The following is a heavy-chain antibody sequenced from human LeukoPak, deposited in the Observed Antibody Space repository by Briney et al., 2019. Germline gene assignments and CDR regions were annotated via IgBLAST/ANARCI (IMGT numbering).Heavy chain of an antibody. V-gene: IGHV3-66*01. CDR3: AREIVVVVAATNSYYYYAMDV. CDR1: GFTVSSNY. Sequence: QSGGSLRLSCAASGFTVSSNYMSWVRQAPGKGLEWVSVIYSGGSTYYADSVKGRFTISRDSSKNTLYLQMNSLRAEDTAVYYCAREIVVVVAATNSYYYYAMDVWGQGTTVTVSS. D-gene: IGHD2-15*01. CDR2: IYSGGST. J-gene: IGHJ6*02.